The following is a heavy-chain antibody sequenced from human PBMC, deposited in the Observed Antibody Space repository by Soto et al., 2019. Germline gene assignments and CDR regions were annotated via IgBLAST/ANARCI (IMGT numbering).Heavy chain of an antibody. V-gene: IGHV1-24*01. CDR3: ATVAGSGWPYYFDY. CDR1: GYTLTELS. D-gene: IGHD6-19*01. CDR2: FEPEDGET. Sequence: QVQLVQSGAEVKKPGASVKVSCKVSGYTLTELSMHCVRQAPGKVLEWMGGFEPEDGETIYAQKFQVRVTMTEYTSTDTAYMELSSLRSEDTAVYYCATVAGSGWPYYFDYGGQGTLVTVSS. J-gene: IGHJ4*02.